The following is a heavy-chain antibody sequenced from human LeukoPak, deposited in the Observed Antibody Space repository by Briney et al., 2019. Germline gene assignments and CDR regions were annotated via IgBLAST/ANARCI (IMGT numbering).Heavy chain of an antibody. D-gene: IGHD2-2*01. CDR2: IWYDGSNK. CDR3: VCGLVPAAMRGFDY. CDR1: GFTFSSYG. J-gene: IGHJ4*02. V-gene: IGHV3-33*01. Sequence: GGSLRLSCAASGFTFSSYGMHWVRQAPGKGLEWVAVIWYDGSNKYYADSVKGRFTISRDNSKNTLYLQMNSLRAEDTAVYYCVCGLVPAAMRGFDYWGQGTLVTVSS.